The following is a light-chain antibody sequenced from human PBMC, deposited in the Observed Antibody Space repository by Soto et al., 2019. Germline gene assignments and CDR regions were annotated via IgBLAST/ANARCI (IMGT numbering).Light chain of an antibody. CDR1: QGISRW. CDR3: QQTNSFPFT. Sequence: IQMTQSPSSVSASVGDRVTITCRASQGISRWLAWYQQKPGKAPKLLIYTASRLQSGVPSSFSGSGSGTDFTLTISSLQPEDFETYYCQQTNSFPFTFDPGTKVDIK. V-gene: IGKV1-12*01. J-gene: IGKJ3*01. CDR2: TAS.